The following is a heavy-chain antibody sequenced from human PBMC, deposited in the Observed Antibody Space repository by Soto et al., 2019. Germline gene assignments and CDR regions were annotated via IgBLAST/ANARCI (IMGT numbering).Heavy chain of an antibody. J-gene: IGHJ6*02. V-gene: IGHV1-18*01. CDR2: ISAYNGNT. D-gene: IGHD5-18*01. CDR3: ARVRAMVTSYYYGMDV. CDR1: GYTFTSYG. Sequence: ASVKVSCKASGYTFTSYGISWVRQAPGQGLEWMGWISAYNGNTNYAQKLQGRVTMTTDTSTSTAYMELRSLRSEDTAVYYCARVRAMVTSYYYGMDVWGQGTTVTVSS.